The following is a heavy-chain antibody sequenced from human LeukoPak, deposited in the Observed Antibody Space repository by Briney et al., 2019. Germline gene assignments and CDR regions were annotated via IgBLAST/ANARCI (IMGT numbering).Heavy chain of an antibody. V-gene: IGHV3-48*03. D-gene: IGHD3-22*01. J-gene: IGHJ5*02. CDR2: MCSSCATI. CDR3: ARVGYYATTGPS. CDR1: VDTLSSYE. Sequence: PGGCLRLSCAASVDTLSSYEMNCVPQAPGKGLECGSYMCSSCATIHYADAVKGRFTISRDTAKNLLYLHKNSLRRQDKHIYYCARVGYYATTGPSWGKGPLVTVS.